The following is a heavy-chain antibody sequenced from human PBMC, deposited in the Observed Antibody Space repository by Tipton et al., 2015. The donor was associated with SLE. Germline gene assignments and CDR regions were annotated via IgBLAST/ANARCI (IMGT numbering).Heavy chain of an antibody. CDR2: INHSGST. D-gene: IGHD2-2*01. J-gene: IGHJ4*02. V-gene: IGHV4-34*01. CDR3: ATPSVPYCSSTSCPKGLGY. Sequence: TLSLTCAVYGGSFSGYYWSWIRQPPGKGLEWIGEINHSGSTNYNPSLKSRVTISVDTSKNQFSLKLSSVTAADTAVYYCATPSVPYCSSTSCPKGLGYWGQGTLVTVSS. CDR1: GGSFSGYY.